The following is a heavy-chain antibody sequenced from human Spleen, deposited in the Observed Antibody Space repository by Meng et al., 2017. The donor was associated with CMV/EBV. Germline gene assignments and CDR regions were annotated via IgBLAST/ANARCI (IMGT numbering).Heavy chain of an antibody. Sequence: ASVKVSCKTSGYIFTGYYMHWVRQAPGQGLEWMGWINPNSGYTIYAQSFQGRVTMTRDTSISTAYVGLSSLRSDDTAVYYCARQPISLDVWGQGTTVTVSS. CDR2: INPNSGYT. D-gene: IGHD5-12*01. J-gene: IGHJ6*02. V-gene: IGHV1-2*02. CDR1: GYIFTGYY. CDR3: ARQPISLDV.